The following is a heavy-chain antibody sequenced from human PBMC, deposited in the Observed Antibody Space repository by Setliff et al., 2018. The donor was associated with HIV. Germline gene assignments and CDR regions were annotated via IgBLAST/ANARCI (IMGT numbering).Heavy chain of an antibody. CDR1: GYTFTGYY. Sequence: GASVKVSCKASGYTFTGYYMHWVRQAPGQGLEWMGWINPNSGGTNYAQKFQGRVTMTRDTSISTAYMELSRLRSDDTAVYYCARDRWELRTYYYYYGMDVWGQGTTVTV. J-gene: IGHJ6*02. V-gene: IGHV1-2*02. D-gene: IGHD1-26*01. CDR2: INPNSGGT. CDR3: ARDRWELRTYYYYYGMDV.